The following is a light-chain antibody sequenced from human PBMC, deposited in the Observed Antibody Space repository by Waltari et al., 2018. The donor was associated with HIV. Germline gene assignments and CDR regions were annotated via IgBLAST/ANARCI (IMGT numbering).Light chain of an antibody. V-gene: IGLV1-44*01. CDR3: AAWDDSLNGYV. Sequence: QSVLPQPPSASGTPGQRATISCSGSSSNIGSNTVNWYQQPPGTAPKLLIYSNNQRPSGVPDRFSGSKSGTSASLAISGLQSEDEADYYCAAWDDSLNGYVFGTGTKVTVL. CDR1: SSNIGSNT. CDR2: SNN. J-gene: IGLJ1*01.